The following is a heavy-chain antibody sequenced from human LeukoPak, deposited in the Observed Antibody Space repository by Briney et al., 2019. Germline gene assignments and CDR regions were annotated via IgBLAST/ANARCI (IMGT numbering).Heavy chain of an antibody. V-gene: IGHV3-21*04. CDR3: ATFSYGWDYFDY. J-gene: IGHJ4*02. CDR2: ISSSSSYI. CDR1: GFTFSRYS. Sequence: GGSLRLSCAASGFTFSRYSMNWVRQAPGKGLEWVSSISSSSSYIYYADSVKGRFTISRDNAKNSLYLQMNSLRSEDTAVYYCATFSYGWDYFDYWGQGTLVTVSS. D-gene: IGHD5-18*01.